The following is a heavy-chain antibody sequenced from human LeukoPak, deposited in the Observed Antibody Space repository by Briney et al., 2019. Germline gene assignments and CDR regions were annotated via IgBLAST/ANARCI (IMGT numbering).Heavy chain of an antibody. V-gene: IGHV5-51*01. J-gene: IGHJ4*02. CDR2: IYPGDSDT. CDR3: ARRPNHSVRGVIIPWYFDY. D-gene: IGHD3-10*01. Sequence: GESLKISWKGSGYSFTSYWIGWVRQMPGKGLEWMGLIYPGDSDTRYSPSFQGQVTISADKSISTAYLQWSSLTASDTAMYYCARRPNHSVRGVIIPWYFDYWGQGTLVTVSS. CDR1: GYSFTSYW.